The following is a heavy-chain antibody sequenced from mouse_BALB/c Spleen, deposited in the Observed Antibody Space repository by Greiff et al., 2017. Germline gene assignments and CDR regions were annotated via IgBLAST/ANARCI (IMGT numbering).Heavy chain of an antibody. V-gene: IGHV1S34*01. CDR3: ARYQLGPSMDY. Sequence: LVKTGASVKISCKASGYSFTGYYMHWVKPIHGKSLEWIGYISCYNGATSYNQKFKGKATFTVDTSSSTAYMQFNSLTSEDSAVYDCARYQLGPSMDYWGQGTSVTVSA. CDR1: GYSFTGYY. D-gene: IGHD3-1*01. CDR2: ISCYNGAT. J-gene: IGHJ4*01.